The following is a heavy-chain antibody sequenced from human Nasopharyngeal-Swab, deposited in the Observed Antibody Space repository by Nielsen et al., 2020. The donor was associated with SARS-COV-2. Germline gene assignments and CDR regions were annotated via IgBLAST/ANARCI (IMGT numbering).Heavy chain of an antibody. D-gene: IGHD2-2*01. V-gene: IGHV1-8*01. Sequence: ASVKVSCKASGYTSTGFDINWVRHVAGQGLEWMGWINLNSGNAGYAEKFQGRVTMTRDTSTSTVSMELSSLRSEDTAVYYCAREDIGVVPVAMGYNWFDPWGQGTLVTVSS. CDR3: AREDIGVVPVAMGYNWFDP. CDR1: GYTSTGFD. J-gene: IGHJ5*02. CDR2: INLNSGNA.